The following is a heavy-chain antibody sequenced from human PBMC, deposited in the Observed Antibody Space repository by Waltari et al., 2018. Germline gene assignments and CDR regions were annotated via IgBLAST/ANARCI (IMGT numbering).Heavy chain of an antibody. J-gene: IGHJ5*02. CDR2: INHSGST. D-gene: IGHD3-22*01. CDR3: ARGRGMILPGRRFDP. V-gene: IGHV4-34*01. Sequence: QVQLQQWGAGLLKPSETLSLTCAVYGGSFSGYYWSWIRQPPGKGLEWIGEINHSGSTNYNPSLKSRVTISVDTSKNQFSLKLSSVTAADTAVYYCARGRGMILPGRRFDPWGQGTLVTVSS. CDR1: GGSFSGYY.